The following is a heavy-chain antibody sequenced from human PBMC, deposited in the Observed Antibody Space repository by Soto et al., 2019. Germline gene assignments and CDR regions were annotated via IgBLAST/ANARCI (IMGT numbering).Heavy chain of an antibody. CDR2: VYYGGRS. CDR1: SAPVSSTTYT. D-gene: IGHD2-15*01. J-gene: IGHJ6*02. Sequence: QLQLQESGPGLVKPSETLSLTCTVSSAPVSSTTYTWGWIRQPPGKGLEWVASVYYGGRSYYNPALTSRATIPADTSQNQYSRKMTSVTAADTAVYYGARLNGYCIRGSCHGHYAMDVWGQGTTVTVSS. CDR3: ARLNGYCIRGSCHGHYAMDV. V-gene: IGHV4-39*01.